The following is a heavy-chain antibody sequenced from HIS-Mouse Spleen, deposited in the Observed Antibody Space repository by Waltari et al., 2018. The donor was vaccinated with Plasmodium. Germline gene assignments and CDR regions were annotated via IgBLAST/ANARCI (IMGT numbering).Heavy chain of an antibody. CDR2: ITYDGSNK. J-gene: IGHJ6*02. Sequence: QVQLVESGGGVVQPGRSLRLSCAASGFTFCSYAMHWVRQAPGKGLEWVSVITYDGSNKYYADAVKGRFTVSRDNSKNALYLQMNSLRAEDTAVYYCARLYYDFWSGYYPYGMDVWGQGTTVTVSS. V-gene: IGHV3-30*04. D-gene: IGHD3-3*01. CDR3: ARLYYDFWSGYYPYGMDV. CDR1: GFTFCSYA.